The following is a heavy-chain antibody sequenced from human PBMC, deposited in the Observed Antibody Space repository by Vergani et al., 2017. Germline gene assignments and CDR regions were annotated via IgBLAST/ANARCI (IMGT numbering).Heavy chain of an antibody. CDR3: ARERRYGYYFDY. Sequence: EVQLLESGGGLVKPGGSLRLSCAASGFTFSSYAMSWVRQAPGKGLEWVSVIYSGGSTYYADSVKGRFTISRDNSKNTLYLQMNSLRVEDTAVYYCARERRYGYYFDYWGQGTLVTVSS. V-gene: IGHV3-66*01. D-gene: IGHD3-16*01. J-gene: IGHJ4*02. CDR2: IYSGGST. CDR1: GFTFSSYA.